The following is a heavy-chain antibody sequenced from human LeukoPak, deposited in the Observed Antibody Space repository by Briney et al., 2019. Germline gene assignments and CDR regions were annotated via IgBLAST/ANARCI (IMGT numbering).Heavy chain of an antibody. J-gene: IGHJ4*02. V-gene: IGHV1-18*01. CDR3: VRDLGVDTSMIFFDF. CDR1: GYSFTSFG. Sequence: GASVKVSCKASGYSFTSFGISWVRQAPGQGLAWMGWSSAYNGNTNYVQKFQGRVTMTTDTSTSTAYMELRSLRSDDTAVFYCVRDLGVDTSMIFFDFWGQGTLVTVSS. CDR2: SSAYNGNT. D-gene: IGHD5-18*01.